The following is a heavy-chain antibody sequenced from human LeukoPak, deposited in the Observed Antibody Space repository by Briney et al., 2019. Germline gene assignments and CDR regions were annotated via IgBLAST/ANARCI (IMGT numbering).Heavy chain of an antibody. CDR2: IYYSGST. CDR3: ARREGYNFDY. J-gene: IGHJ4*02. D-gene: IGHD5-24*01. CDR1: GGSISSYY. V-gene: IGHV4-59*08. Sequence: SETLSLTCTVSGGSISSYYWSWIRQPPGKGLEWIGYIYYSGSTNYNPSLESRVTISVDTSKNQFSLKLSSVTAADTAVYYCARREGYNFDYWGQRTLVTVSS.